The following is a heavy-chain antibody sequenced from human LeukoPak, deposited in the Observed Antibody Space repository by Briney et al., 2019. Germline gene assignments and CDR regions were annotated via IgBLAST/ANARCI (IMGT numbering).Heavy chain of an antibody. CDR1: GYTFSNYG. V-gene: IGHV1-18*04. CDR2: TSYNGNT. D-gene: IGHD6-19*01. Sequence: EASVKVSRKASGYTFSNYGISWVRQAPGLGLEWMGWTSYNGNTNYAQKFQDRVTMTTDTSTTTAYMELRSLESDDTAVYYCARHSGSGWQALGYWGQGTLVTVSS. CDR3: ARHSGSGWQALGY. J-gene: IGHJ4*02.